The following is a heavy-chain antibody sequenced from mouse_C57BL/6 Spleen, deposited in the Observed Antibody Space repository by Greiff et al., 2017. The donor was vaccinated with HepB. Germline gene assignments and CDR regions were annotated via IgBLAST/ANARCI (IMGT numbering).Heavy chain of an antibody. CDR2: INPGSGNT. D-gene: IGHD3-2*02. Sequence: QVQLKQSGAELVRPGTSVKVSCKASGYAFTNYLIEWVKQRPGQGLEWIGVINPGSGNTYYNEKFKGKATLTADKSSSTAYMELRSLTSEDSAVYFCARSLDSSGLFAYWGQGTLVTVSA. V-gene: IGHV1-54*01. CDR3: ARSLDSSGLFAY. CDR1: GYAFTNYL. J-gene: IGHJ3*01.